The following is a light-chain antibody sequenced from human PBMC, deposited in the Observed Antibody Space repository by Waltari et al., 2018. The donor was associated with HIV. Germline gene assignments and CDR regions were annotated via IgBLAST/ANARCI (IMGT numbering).Light chain of an antibody. Sequence: EIVLTQSPGTLSLSPGERATLSCRASQSVSSSFLAWYQRKPGQAPRLLIYGASNRATGIPDRFSGSESGTDFTLTINRLEPEDFAVYYCHQYGTSPRTFGQGTKVELK. V-gene: IGKV3-20*01. CDR1: QSVSSSF. CDR2: GAS. CDR3: HQYGTSPRT. J-gene: IGKJ1*01.